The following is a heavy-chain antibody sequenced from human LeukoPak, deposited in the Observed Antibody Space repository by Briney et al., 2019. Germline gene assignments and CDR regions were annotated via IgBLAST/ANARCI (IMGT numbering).Heavy chain of an antibody. CDR2: ISSSSSYI. V-gene: IGHV3-21*01. J-gene: IGHJ4*02. CDR1: GFTFSSYS. D-gene: IGHD6-13*01. CDR3: ASWGYSSPKYYFDY. Sequence: GGSLRLSCAASGFTFSSYSMNWVRQAPGKGLEWVSSISSSSSYIYYADSVKGRFTISRDNAKNSLYLQMNSLRAEDTAVYYCASWGYSSPKYYFDYWGQGTLVTVSS.